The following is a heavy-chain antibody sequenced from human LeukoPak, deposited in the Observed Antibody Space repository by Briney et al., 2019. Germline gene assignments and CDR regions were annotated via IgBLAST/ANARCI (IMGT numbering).Heavy chain of an antibody. CDR2: ISSSSYI. J-gene: IGHJ4*02. Sequence: GGSLRLSCAASGFTFSSYSMNWVRQAPGKGLEWVSSISSSSYIYYADSVKGRFTISRDNAKNSLYLQMNSMRAEDPAVDYCARGDTAMGYGGYYFDYWGQGTLVTVSS. D-gene: IGHD5-18*01. V-gene: IGHV3-21*01. CDR1: GFTFSSYS. CDR3: ARGDTAMGYGGYYFDY.